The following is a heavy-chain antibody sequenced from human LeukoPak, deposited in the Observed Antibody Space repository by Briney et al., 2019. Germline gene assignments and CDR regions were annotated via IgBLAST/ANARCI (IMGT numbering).Heavy chain of an antibody. CDR2: ISYEGSNQ. Sequence: PGMSLRLSCSASGFTFSSHAMHWARQAPGKGLEWVSVISYEGSNQYYADSVKGRFTISRDNSKNMLYLQMNSLRSDDTAVYYCARDYRVGCTGGRCFPIDYWGQGTLVTVSS. D-gene: IGHD2-8*02. CDR1: GFTFSSHA. J-gene: IGHJ4*02. CDR3: ARDYRVGCTGGRCFPIDY. V-gene: IGHV3-30*04.